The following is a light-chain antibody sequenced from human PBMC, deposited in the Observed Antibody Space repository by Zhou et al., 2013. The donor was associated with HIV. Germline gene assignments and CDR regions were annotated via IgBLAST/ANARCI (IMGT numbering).Light chain of an antibody. V-gene: IGKV1-5*03. CDR1: QSIYSR. CDR2: KAS. CDR3: QQYKTHSQLT. J-gene: IGKJ4*01. Sequence: DIQMTQSPSTLSASVGDRVTITCRASQSIYSRLAWYQQKPGKAPKLLIYKASSLQSGVPSRFSGSESGTEFTLTISSLQTDDFATYYCQQYKTHSQLTFGGGTKVEIK.